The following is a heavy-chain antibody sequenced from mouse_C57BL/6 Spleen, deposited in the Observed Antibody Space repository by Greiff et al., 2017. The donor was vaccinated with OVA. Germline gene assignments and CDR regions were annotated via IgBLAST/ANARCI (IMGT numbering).Heavy chain of an antibody. CDR2: IYPRSGNT. CDR1: GYTFTSYG. CDR3: ARSYYYGSSPYYFDY. D-gene: IGHD1-1*01. J-gene: IGHJ2*01. Sequence: VQLQQSGAELARPGASVKLSCKASGYTFTSYGISWVKQRTGQGLEWIGEIYPRSGNTSYNEKFKGKATLTADKSSSTAYMELRSLTSEDSAVYFCARSYYYGSSPYYFDYWGQGTTLTVSS. V-gene: IGHV1-81*01.